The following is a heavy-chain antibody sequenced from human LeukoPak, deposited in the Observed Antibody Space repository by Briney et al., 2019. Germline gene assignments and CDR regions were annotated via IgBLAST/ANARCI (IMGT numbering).Heavy chain of an antibody. CDR1: GFTFSTYW. V-gene: IGHV3-74*01. Sequence: PGGSLRLSCAASGFTFSTYWMHWVRQAPGKGLVWVSRINSDGSITTYADSVKGRFTISRDNAKNTLYLQMNSLRAEDTAVYYCARDMSSGVNYDSYGLDVWGQGTTVTVSS. D-gene: IGHD3-22*01. J-gene: IGHJ6*02. CDR3: ARDMSSGVNYDSYGLDV. CDR2: INSDGSIT.